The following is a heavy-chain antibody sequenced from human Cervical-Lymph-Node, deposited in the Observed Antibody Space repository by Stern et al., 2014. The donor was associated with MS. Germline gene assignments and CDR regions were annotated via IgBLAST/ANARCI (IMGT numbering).Heavy chain of an antibody. CDR3: ARDCRLRYFDNYGMDV. D-gene: IGHD3-9*01. J-gene: IGHJ6*02. CDR1: GGSISSGSYY. V-gene: IGHV4-61*02. CDR2: IYTSGST. Sequence: QLQLQESGPGLVKPSQTLSLTCTVSGGSISSGSYYWSWIRQPAGKGLEWIGRIYTSGSTNYNPSLKSRVTISVDTSKTQFPLKRSFGTAADTAVYYCARDCRLRYFDNYGMDVWGQGTTVTVSS.